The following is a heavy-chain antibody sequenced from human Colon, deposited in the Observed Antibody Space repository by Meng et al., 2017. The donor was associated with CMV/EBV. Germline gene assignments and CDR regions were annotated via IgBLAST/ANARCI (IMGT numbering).Heavy chain of an antibody. Sequence: GESLKISCAASGFNFSDYYMSWIRQAPGKGLDWISYITNSGITTYYADSVRDRFTISRDNAKNSLYLQMNSLRADDTAVYYCARAQGEWLFSYYYYYGMDVWGQGTTVTVSS. CDR3: ARAQGEWLFSYYYYYGMDV. CDR1: GFNFSDYY. V-gene: IGHV3-11*01. J-gene: IGHJ6*02. D-gene: IGHD3-3*01. CDR2: ITNSGITT.